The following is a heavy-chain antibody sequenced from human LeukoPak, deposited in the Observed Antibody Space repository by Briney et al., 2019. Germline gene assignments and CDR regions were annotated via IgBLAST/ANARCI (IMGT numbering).Heavy chain of an antibody. CDR1: GYTFTSYD. CDR2: MNPNSGNT. D-gene: IGHD3-10*01. V-gene: IGHV1-8*01. CDR3: ARFGPRYDDAFDI. Sequence: ASVKVSCKSSGYTFTSYDINWVRQATGQGLEWMGWMNPNSGNTGYAQKFQGRVTMTRNTSISTAYMELSSLRSEDTAVYYCARFGPRYDDAFDIWGQGTMVTVSS. J-gene: IGHJ3*02.